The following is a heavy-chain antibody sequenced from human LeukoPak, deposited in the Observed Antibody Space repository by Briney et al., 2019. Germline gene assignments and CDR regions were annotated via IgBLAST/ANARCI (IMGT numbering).Heavy chain of an antibody. V-gene: IGHV4-4*07. D-gene: IGHD6-13*01. Sequence: SETLSLTCTVSRGSISSYYWSWIRQPAGKGLEWIGRIYTSGNTNYNPSLKSRVTMSLDTSKNQFSLKLHSVTAADTAVYYCARSAVAGTVGYYYYYMDVWDKGTTVTVSS. CDR2: IYTSGNT. J-gene: IGHJ6*03. CDR3: ARSAVAGTVGYYYYYMDV. CDR1: RGSISSYY.